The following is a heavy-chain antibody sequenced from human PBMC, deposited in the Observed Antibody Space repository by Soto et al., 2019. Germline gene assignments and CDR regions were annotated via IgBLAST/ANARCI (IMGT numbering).Heavy chain of an antibody. Sequence: QVQLVESGVGVVQPGRSLRLSCAASGFTFSSYAMHWVRQAPGKGLEWVAVISYDGSNKYYADSVKGRFTISRDNSKNTLYLQMNSLRAEDTAVYYCARELPLYFDYWGQGTLVTVSS. J-gene: IGHJ4*02. V-gene: IGHV3-30-3*01. CDR1: GFTFSSYA. CDR2: ISYDGSNK. CDR3: ARELPLYFDY. D-gene: IGHD1-26*01.